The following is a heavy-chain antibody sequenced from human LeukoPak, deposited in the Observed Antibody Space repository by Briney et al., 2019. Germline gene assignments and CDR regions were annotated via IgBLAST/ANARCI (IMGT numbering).Heavy chain of an antibody. J-gene: IGHJ3*02. CDR1: GGFITTYY. D-gene: IGHD3-22*01. Sequence: PSETLSLTCIVSGGFITTYYWSWIRQPPGKGLEWIGYIYHSGSTNYNPSLKSRVTISVDRSKNQFSLKLSSVTAADTAVYYCARGADHYYDSSGPDAFDIWGQGTMVTVSS. CDR3: ARGADHYYDSSGPDAFDI. V-gene: IGHV4-59*12. CDR2: IYHSGST.